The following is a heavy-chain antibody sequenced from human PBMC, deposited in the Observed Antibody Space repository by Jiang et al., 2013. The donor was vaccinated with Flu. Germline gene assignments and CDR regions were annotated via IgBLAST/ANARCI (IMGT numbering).Heavy chain of an antibody. CDR1: GGSISSNNYY. CDR2: IFYSGST. CDR3: ARLIWSDRDY. V-gene: IGHV4-39*01. D-gene: IGHD2-15*01. Sequence: GPGLVKPSETLSLTCTVSGGSISSNNYYWGWIRQPPGKGLEWIGNIFYSGSTNYNPSLRSRVTISVDTSKNQFSLKLSSVTAADTAVYYCARLIWSDRDYWGQGTLVTVSS. J-gene: IGHJ4*02.